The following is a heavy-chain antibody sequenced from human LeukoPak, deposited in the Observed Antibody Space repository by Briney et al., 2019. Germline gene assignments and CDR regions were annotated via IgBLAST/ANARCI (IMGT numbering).Heavy chain of an antibody. V-gene: IGHV4-39*07. J-gene: IGHJ5*02. CDR3: ARDPSYYDFWSARPNWFDP. D-gene: IGHD3-3*01. Sequence: SETLSLTCTVSAASITSSGYYWGWLRQPPGTGLEWLGSIYHSGSTYYNPSLKSRVTISVDTSKNQFSLKLSSVTAADTAVYYCARDPSYYDFWSARPNWFDPWGQGTLVTVSS. CDR2: IYHSGST. CDR1: AASITSSGYY.